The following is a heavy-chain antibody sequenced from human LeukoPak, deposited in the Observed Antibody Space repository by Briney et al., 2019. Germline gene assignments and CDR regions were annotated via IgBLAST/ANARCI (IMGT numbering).Heavy chain of an antibody. CDR2: ILYDGRNK. CDR3: ARDECSGGGRYSSGFDAFDI. J-gene: IGHJ3*02. D-gene: IGHD2-15*01. Sequence: GGSLRLSCAASGFTFSSYGMYWVRQAPGKGLEWVAVILYDGRNKYYADSVKGRFTISRDNSKNTLYLQMNSLRAEDTAVYYCARDECSGGGRYSSGFDAFDIWGQGTMVTVSS. V-gene: IGHV3-33*01. CDR1: GFTFSSYG.